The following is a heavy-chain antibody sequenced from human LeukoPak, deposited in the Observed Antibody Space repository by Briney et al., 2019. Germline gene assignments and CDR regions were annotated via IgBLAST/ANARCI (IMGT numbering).Heavy chain of an antibody. CDR2: ISASAAMT. D-gene: IGHD1-26*01. CDR3: AKDRSIGTYYTFDH. Sequence: GGSLRLSCEASGFTFNNYVMTWVRQAPGKGLEWVSSISASAAMTYYADSVKGRFTVSRDNSNNRLYLHMSGLTAADTAVYYCAKDRSIGTYYTFDHWGQGSLVTVSS. CDR1: GFTFNNYV. J-gene: IGHJ4*02. V-gene: IGHV3-23*01.